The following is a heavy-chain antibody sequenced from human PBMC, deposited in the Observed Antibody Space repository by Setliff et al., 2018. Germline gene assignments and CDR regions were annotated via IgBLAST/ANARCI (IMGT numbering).Heavy chain of an antibody. D-gene: IGHD2-15*01. V-gene: IGHV4-39*07. CDR1: GGSISSSSYY. CDR3: ARILGYCSGGSCYVPY. Sequence: PSETLSLTCTVSGGSISSSSYYWGWIRQPPGKGLEWIGEINHSGSTNYNPSLKSRVTISVDTSKNQFSLKLSSVTAADTAMYYCARILGYCSGGSCYVPYWGQGALVTVSS. CDR2: INHSGST. J-gene: IGHJ4*02.